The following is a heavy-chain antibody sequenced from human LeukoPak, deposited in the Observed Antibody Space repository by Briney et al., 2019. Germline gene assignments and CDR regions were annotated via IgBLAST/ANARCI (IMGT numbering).Heavy chain of an antibody. CDR3: ARAISYTNYGMDV. D-gene: IGHD4-11*01. J-gene: IGHJ6*02. CDR1: GFTLSSYW. V-gene: IGHV3-74*01. CDR2: INSDGSST. Sequence: GGSLRLSCAASGFTLSSYWMHWVRQVPGKGLVWVSRINSDGSSTSYADSVKGRFTISRDNAKNTLYLQMNSLRAEDTAVYYCARAISYTNYGMDVWGQGTTVTLSS.